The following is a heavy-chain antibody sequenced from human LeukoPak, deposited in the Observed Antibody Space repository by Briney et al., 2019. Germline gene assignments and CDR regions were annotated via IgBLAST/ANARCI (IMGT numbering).Heavy chain of an antibody. D-gene: IGHD6-19*01. Sequence: PSETLPLTCTVSGGSISSGDYCWNWIRQPPGKGLEWIGYMSNSGSTYYNPSLKSRVTISVDTSKNQFSLKLNSVTAADTAVYYCARSAHSSGWYDYWGQGTLVTVSS. CDR3: ARSAHSSGWYDY. CDR2: MSNSGST. CDR1: GGSISSGDYC. V-gene: IGHV4-30-4*08. J-gene: IGHJ4*02.